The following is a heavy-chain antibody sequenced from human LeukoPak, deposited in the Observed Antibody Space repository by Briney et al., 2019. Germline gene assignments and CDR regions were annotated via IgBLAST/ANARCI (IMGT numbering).Heavy chain of an antibody. J-gene: IGHJ1*01. CDR3: ARDACSSTSCYLSF. V-gene: IGHV3-21*01. Sequence: GGSLRLSCAASGFTFSSYAMSWVRQAPGKGLEWVSSISTSSNYINYADSVKGRFTISRDNAKNSQYLQMNSLRAEDTAVYYCARDACSSTSCYLSFWGQGTLVTVSS. CDR2: ISTSSNYI. CDR1: GFTFSSYA. D-gene: IGHD2-2*01.